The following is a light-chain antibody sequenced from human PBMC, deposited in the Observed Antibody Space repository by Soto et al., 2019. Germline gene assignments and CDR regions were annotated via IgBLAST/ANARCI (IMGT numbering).Light chain of an antibody. V-gene: IGLV2-14*01. CDR3: CSYAGSTTRVL. CDR1: SSDVDTYKY. CDR2: EFS. J-gene: IGLJ2*01. Sequence: QSALTQPASVSGSPGQSIIISCTGTSSDVDTYKYVSWYQQHPGKAPKLMIYEFSHRPSGVSDRFSGSKSGNTASLTISGLQAEDEADYYCCSYAGSTTRVLFGGGTKLTVL.